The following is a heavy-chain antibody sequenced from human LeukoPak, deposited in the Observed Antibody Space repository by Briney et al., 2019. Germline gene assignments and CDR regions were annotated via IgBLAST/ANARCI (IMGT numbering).Heavy chain of an antibody. J-gene: IGHJ4*02. CDR2: IYHSGST. D-gene: IGHD2-15*01. CDR1: GYSISSGYY. Sequence: SETLSLTCTVSGYSISSGYYWGWIRQPPGKGLEWIGSIYHSGSTYYNPSLKSRVTISVDTSKNQFSLNLRSVTAADTAVYYCARSSCGDTTFGYWGQGTLVTVSS. CDR3: ARSSCGDTTFGY. V-gene: IGHV4-38-2*02.